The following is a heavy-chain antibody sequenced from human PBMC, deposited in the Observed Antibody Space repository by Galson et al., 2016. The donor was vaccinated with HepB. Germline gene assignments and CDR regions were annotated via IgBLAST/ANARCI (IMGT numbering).Heavy chain of an antibody. CDR1: GFSLTNGGVG. CDR3: ARSLGTALFDY. J-gene: IGHJ4*02. V-gene: IGHV2-5*02. D-gene: IGHD1-7*01. CDR2: IYWDDDK. Sequence: PALVKPTQTLTLTCTFSGFSLTNGGVGVGWIRQPPGKALEWLALIYWDDDKRYSPSLKNRLTITKDTSKNQVVLVMANMAPVDTGTYYCARSLGTALFDYWGRGSLVLVSS.